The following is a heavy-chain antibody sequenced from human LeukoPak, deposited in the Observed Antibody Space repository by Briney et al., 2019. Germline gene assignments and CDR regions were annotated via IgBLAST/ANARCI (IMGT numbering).Heavy chain of an antibody. J-gene: IGHJ5*02. CDR1: GFTFSTFA. D-gene: IGHD2-8*02. CDR2: IFPDSGEI. Sequence: PGGSLRLSCVASGFTFSTFATLWVRQPPGKGLEWVSSIFPDSGEIHYADSVRGRFTISRDNSKNTLSLQMNSLRAEDTAIYYCATYRQVLSPFEAWGQGTLVTVSS. CDR3: ATYRQVLSPFEA. V-gene: IGHV3-23*01.